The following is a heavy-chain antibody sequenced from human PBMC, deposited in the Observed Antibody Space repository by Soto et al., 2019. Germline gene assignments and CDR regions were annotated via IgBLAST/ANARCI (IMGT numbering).Heavy chain of an antibody. V-gene: IGHV4-34*01. CDR3: ARGKIWYSSSSAGNDAFDI. CDR2: INHSGST. CDR1: GGSFSGYY. Sequence: QVQLQQWGAGLLKPSETLSLTCAVYGGSFSGYYWSWIRQPPGKGLEWIGEINHSGSTNDNPSLKSRVTISVDTSKNQFSLKLSSVTAADTAVYYCARGKIWYSSSSAGNDAFDIWGQGTMVTVSS. D-gene: IGHD6-6*01. J-gene: IGHJ3*02.